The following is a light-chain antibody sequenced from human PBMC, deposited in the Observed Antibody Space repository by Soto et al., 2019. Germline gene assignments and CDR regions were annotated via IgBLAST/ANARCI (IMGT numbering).Light chain of an antibody. V-gene: IGKV3-11*01. CDR1: QSVSSY. CDR3: QQYINGYT. Sequence: EIVLTQSPATLSLSPGERATLSCRASQSVSSYLAWYQQKPGQAPRLLIYDASNRATGIPARFSGSGSGTDFTLTISSLEPEDFAVYYCQQYINGYTFGQGTKLDIK. CDR2: DAS. J-gene: IGKJ2*01.